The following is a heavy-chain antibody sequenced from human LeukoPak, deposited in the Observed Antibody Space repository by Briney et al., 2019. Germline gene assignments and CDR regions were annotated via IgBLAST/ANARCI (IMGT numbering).Heavy chain of an antibody. CDR2: INPSGGST. CDR1: GYTFTSYY. CDR3: VRERERGTYFI. Sequence: GASVKVSCKASGYTFTSYYMHWVRQAPGQGLEWMGIINPSGGSTSYAQKFQGGVTMTRDTSTSTVYMELSSLRSEDTAVYYCVRERERGTYFIWGQGTLVTVSS. V-gene: IGHV1-46*01. D-gene: IGHD3-10*01. J-gene: IGHJ4*02.